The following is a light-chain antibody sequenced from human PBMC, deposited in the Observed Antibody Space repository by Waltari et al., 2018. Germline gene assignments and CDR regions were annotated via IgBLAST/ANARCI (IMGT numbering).Light chain of an antibody. J-gene: IGKJ2*01. Sequence: DIQMTQSPSTLSASVGDRVTISCRASQSVGTWLAWYQQKPGKATKLLFYMASSLESGVPSRFSGSASGTEFTLTISSLQPDDFATYSCQQYSSFSTFGQGTKLDI. CDR2: MAS. V-gene: IGKV1-5*03. CDR1: QSVGTW. CDR3: QQYSSFST.